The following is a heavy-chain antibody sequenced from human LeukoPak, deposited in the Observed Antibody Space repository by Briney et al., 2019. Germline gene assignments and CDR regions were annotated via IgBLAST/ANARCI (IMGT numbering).Heavy chain of an antibody. CDR1: GFTFSNYA. V-gene: IGHV3-23*01. CDR2: IGNSGGST. Sequence: GGSRRLSCAASGFTFSNYAMSWVRQAPGKGLERVSVIGNSGGSTYYADSVKGRFSISRDNSKNTLYLQMNSLRAEDTAVYYCAKVNPDSRGFYSPFDYWGQGTLVTVSS. J-gene: IGHJ4*02. D-gene: IGHD3-22*01. CDR3: AKVNPDSRGFYSPFDY.